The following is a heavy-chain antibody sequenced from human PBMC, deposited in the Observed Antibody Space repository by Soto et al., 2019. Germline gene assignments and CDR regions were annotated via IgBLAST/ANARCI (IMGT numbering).Heavy chain of an antibody. CDR1: GFAFSNYW. CDR3: ARACDSAACPLYFDN. V-gene: IGHV3-7*03. Sequence: QPGGSLRLSCVTSGFAFSNYWMNWVRQAPGKGLEWVANIRQDGVLKLYVDSVRGRFTISRDNARNSLFLQMDSLRPEDTAVYYCARACDSAACPLYFDNWGQGTPVTVSS. D-gene: IGHD3-22*01. J-gene: IGHJ4*02. CDR2: IRQDGVLK.